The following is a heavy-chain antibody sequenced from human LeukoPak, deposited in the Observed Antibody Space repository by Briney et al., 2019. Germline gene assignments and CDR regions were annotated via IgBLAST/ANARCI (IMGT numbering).Heavy chain of an antibody. V-gene: IGHV1-18*01. CDR2: ISAYNGST. D-gene: IGHD3-9*01. J-gene: IGHJ4*02. CDR1: GYTFTSYG. Sequence: ASVKVSCKASGYTFTSYGISWVRQAPGQGLEWMGWISAYNGSTNYAQKLQGRVTMTTDTSTSTAYMELRSLRSDDTAVYYCARVGGLRYFDWLLLSTATHDPFDYWGQGTLVTVSS. CDR3: ARVGGLRYFDWLLLSTATHDPFDY.